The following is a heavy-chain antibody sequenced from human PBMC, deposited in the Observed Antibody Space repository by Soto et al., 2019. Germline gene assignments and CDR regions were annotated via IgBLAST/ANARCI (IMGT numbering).Heavy chain of an antibody. CDR2: IIPILGIA. J-gene: IGHJ6*02. Sequence: ASVKVSCKASGGTFSSYTISWVRQAPGQGLEWMGRIIPILGIANYAQKFQGRVTITADKSTSTAYMELSSLRSEDTAVYYCARDRRGVAGSYYYGMDVWGQGTTVTVSS. D-gene: IGHD2-15*01. CDR1: GGTFSSYT. CDR3: ARDRRGVAGSYYYGMDV. V-gene: IGHV1-69*04.